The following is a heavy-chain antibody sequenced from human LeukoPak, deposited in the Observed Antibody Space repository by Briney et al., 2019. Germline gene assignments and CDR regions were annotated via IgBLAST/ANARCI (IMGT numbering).Heavy chain of an antibody. CDR2: IYHSGTT. V-gene: IGHV4-38-2*02. D-gene: IGHD5-12*01. Sequence: PSETLSLTCTVSGYSISSGYFWGWIRQPPGKGLECIASIYHSGTTYYKPSLKSRVTISVDTSKNQFSLKLSSVTAADTAVYYCARDGHSGYVSNWFDPWGQGTLVTVSS. CDR3: ARDGHSGYVSNWFDP. J-gene: IGHJ5*02. CDR1: GYSISSGYF.